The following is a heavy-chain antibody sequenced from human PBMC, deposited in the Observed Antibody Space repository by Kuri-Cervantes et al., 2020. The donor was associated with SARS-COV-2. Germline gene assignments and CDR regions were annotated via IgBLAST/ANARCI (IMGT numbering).Heavy chain of an antibody. D-gene: IGHD3-3*01. V-gene: IGHV3-64*04. Sequence: GGSLRLSCSASGFFFSAYTLHWVRQAPGKGLEYVSAISSDAVNTYYANSVKGRFTISRDFSKNTLYLQMNSLRAEDTAVYYCASFEVGEHWGQGTLVTSPQ. J-gene: IGHJ4*02. CDR1: GFFFSAYT. CDR3: ASFEVGEH. CDR2: ISSDAVNT.